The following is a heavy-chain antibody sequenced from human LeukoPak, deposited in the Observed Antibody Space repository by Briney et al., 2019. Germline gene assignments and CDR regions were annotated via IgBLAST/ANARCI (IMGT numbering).Heavy chain of an antibody. CDR1: GYTFTSYY. V-gene: IGHV1-46*01. J-gene: IGHJ4*02. Sequence: ASVKVSCKASGYTFTSYYMHWVRQAPGQGLEWMGIINPSGGSTSYAQKFQGRVTMTRDTSISTAYMELSRLRSDDTAVYYCARDGGSYYLFIDYWGQGTLVTVSS. CDR2: INPSGGST. CDR3: ARDGGSYYLFIDY. D-gene: IGHD1-26*01.